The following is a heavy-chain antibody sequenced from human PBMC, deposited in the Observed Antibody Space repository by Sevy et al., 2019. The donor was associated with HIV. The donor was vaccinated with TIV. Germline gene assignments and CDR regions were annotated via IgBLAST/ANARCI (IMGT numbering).Heavy chain of an antibody. CDR3: ATHAGIAAAGSVFDY. CDR2: IRNKADSYTT. J-gene: IGHJ4*02. D-gene: IGHD6-13*01. V-gene: IGHV3-72*01. CDR1: GFIFSDHY. Sequence: GGSLRLSCAASGFIFSDHYMEWVRQAPGKGLEWVGRIRNKADSYTTEYAASGKGRFTISRDDSKNSLYLLMNSLKTEDTAVYYCATHAGIAAAGSVFDYWGQGTLVTVSS.